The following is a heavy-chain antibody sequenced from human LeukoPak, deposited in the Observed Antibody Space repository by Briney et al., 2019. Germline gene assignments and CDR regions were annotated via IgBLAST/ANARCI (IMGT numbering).Heavy chain of an antibody. CDR1: GVSFSGYY. J-gene: IGHJ4*02. CDR3: ARGFPSYDSSGYYGAHFDY. D-gene: IGHD3-22*01. Sequence: SETLSLTCAVYGVSFSGYYWSWIRQPPGKGLEWIGEINHSGSTNYNPSLKSRVTISVDTSKNQFSLKLSSVTAADTAVYYCARGFPSYDSSGYYGAHFDYWGQGTLVTVSS. V-gene: IGHV4-34*01. CDR2: INHSGST.